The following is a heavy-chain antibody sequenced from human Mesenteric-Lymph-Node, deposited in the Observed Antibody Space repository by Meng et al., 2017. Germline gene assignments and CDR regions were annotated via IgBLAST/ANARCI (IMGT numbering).Heavy chain of an antibody. CDR2: ISGSGDST. V-gene: IGHV3-23*01. CDR3: ARVFGMITFGGAQQDY. Sequence: ETLSLTCAASGFTFSSYAMSWVRQAPGKGLEWVSAISGSGDSTNNADSVKGRFTIFRDNSKNTLYLQMNSLRAEDTAVYYCARVFGMITFGGAQQDYWGQGTQVTVSS. CDR1: GFTFSSYA. J-gene: IGHJ4*02. D-gene: IGHD3-16*01.